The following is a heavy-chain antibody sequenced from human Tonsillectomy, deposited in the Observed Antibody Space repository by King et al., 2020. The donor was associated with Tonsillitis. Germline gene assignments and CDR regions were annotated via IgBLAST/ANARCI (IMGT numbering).Heavy chain of an antibody. CDR1: GFIFSNYA. V-gene: IGHV3-23*04. Sequence: VQLVESGGGLVQPGGSLRLSCAASGFIFSNYAMSWVRQAPGKGLEWVSAISGGGDNTYYADSVKGRFTISVDNSKNTLYLQMNSLRDEDTAVYYCAKKLQGFFDYGGQGTLVTVSS. CDR3: AKKLQGFFDY. CDR2: ISGGGDNT. J-gene: IGHJ4*02.